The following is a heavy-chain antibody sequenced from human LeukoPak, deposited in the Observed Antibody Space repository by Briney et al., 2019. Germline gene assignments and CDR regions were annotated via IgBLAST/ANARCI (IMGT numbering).Heavy chain of an antibody. CDR3: ARHGEWELLRAFDI. V-gene: IGHV4-4*09. D-gene: IGHD1-26*01. CDR2: IYTSGST. J-gene: IGHJ3*02. Sequence: PSETLSLTCTGSGGSISSYYWSWIRQPPGKGLEWIGYIYTSGSTNYHPSLKSRVTISVDTSKNQFSLKLSSVTAADTAMYYCARHGEWELLRAFDIWGQGTMVTVSS. CDR1: GGSISSYY.